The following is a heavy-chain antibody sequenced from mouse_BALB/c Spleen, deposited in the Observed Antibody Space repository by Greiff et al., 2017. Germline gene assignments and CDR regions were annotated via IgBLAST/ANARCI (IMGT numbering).Heavy chain of an antibody. D-gene: IGHD2-3*01. CDR1: GYSFTGYN. Sequence: VHVKQSGPELGKPGASVKISCKASGYSFTGYNMYWVKQSHRKSLEWIGYIDPYNGGTSYNQKSKGKATLTVDKSSSTAYMHLNSLTSEDSAIYYCARGDDGYYFAYWGQGTLVTVSA. V-gene: IGHV1S135*01. CDR3: ARGDDGYYFAY. J-gene: IGHJ3*01. CDR2: IDPYNGGT.